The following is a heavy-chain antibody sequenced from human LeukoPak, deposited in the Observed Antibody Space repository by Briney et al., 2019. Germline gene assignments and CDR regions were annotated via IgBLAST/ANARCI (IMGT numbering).Heavy chain of an antibody. V-gene: IGHV3-66*01. CDR3: VTALAHGDHEFDY. CDR2: LYTGGTT. D-gene: IGHD4-17*01. CDR1: GFIVSDNY. J-gene: IGHJ4*02. Sequence: HPGGSLRLSCAASGFIVSDNYMSWVRQAPAKGLEWVSSLYTGGTTYYADSVKGRFTVSRDNSQNTFYLQMNTLRAEDTALYYCVTALAHGDHEFDYWGQGTLVAVFS.